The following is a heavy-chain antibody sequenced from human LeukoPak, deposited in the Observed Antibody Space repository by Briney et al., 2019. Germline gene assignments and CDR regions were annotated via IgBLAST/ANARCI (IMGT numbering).Heavy chain of an antibody. J-gene: IGHJ4*02. CDR1: GFTFSSYS. CDR2: ISSSSSYI. V-gene: IGHV3-21*01. D-gene: IGHD6-25*01. Sequence: TTGGSLRLSCAASGFTFSSYSMNWVRQAPGKGLEWVSSISSSSSYIYYADSVKGRFTISRDNAKNSLYLQMNSLRAEDTAVYYCARAAAGRGTYFDYWGQGTLVTVSS. CDR3: ARAAAGRGTYFDY.